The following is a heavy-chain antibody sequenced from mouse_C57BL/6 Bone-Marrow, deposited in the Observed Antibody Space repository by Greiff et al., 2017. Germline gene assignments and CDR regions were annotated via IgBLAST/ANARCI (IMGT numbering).Heavy chain of an antibody. CDR1: GYSITSGYY. CDR2: ISYDGSN. V-gene: IGHV3-6*01. Sequence: EVQLQQSGPGLVKPSQSLSLTCSVTGYSITSGYYWNWIRQFPGNKLEWMGYISYDGSNNYNPSLKNRISITRDTSKNQFFLKLNSVTTEDTATYYCARERGNWYFDVWGTVTTGTVSS. CDR3: ARERGNWYFDV. J-gene: IGHJ1*03.